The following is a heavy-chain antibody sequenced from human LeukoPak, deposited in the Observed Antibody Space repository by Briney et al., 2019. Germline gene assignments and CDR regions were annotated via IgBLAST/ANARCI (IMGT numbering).Heavy chain of an antibody. Sequence: GASVKVSCKTSGYSFNNYDISWLRQASGQGLEWVGWIHPSSGNTGYPQKFQGRVTITRDTSKRMAYMELSRLRSDDTAIYYCARGGRYLPFWGQGTMVIVSS. V-gene: IGHV1-8*03. J-gene: IGHJ3*01. CDR3: ARGGRYLPF. CDR1: GYSFNNYD. D-gene: IGHD3-16*02. CDR2: IHPSSGNT.